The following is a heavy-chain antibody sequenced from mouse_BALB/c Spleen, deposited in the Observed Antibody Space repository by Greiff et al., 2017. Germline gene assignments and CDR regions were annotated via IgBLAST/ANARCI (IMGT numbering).Heavy chain of an antibody. V-gene: IGHV5-12-1*01. D-gene: IGHD2-4*01. CDR2: ISSGGGST. CDR3: ARPHYDYDVAWFAY. J-gene: IGHJ3*01. Sequence: EVKLVESGGGLVKPGGSLKLSCAASGFAFSSYDMSWVRQTPEKRLEWVAYISSGGGSTYYPDTVKGRFTISRDNAKNTLYLQMSSLKSEDTAMYYCARPHYDYDVAWFAYWGQGTLVTVSA. CDR1: GFAFSSYD.